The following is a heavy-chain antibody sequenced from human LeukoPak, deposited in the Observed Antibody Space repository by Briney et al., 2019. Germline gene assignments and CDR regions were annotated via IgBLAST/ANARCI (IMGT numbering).Heavy chain of an antibody. V-gene: IGHV3-23*01. J-gene: IGHJ6*03. CDR3: VRESYSMDV. CDR2: ISGSGGTT. CDR1: GFTFSTYT. D-gene: IGHD3-10*01. Sequence: PGGSLRLSCAASGFTFSTYTMTWVRQAPGKGLEWVSVISGSGGTTHNADSVKGRFIISRDNSRNTLYLQMSSLRAEDTAVYFCVRESYSMDVWGKGTTVTVSS.